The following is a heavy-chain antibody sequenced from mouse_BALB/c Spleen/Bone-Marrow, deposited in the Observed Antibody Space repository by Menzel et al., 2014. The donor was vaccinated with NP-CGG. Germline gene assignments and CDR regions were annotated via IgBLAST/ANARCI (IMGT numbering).Heavy chain of an antibody. Sequence: VQLQQPGAELVKPGASVKLSCTASGFNVKDTYIHWVKQRPEQGLEWIGRIDPANGNTKYDPKFQGKATITADTSSNTAYLQLSSLTSKDTAVYYCASYVYGYYFDYWGQGTTLTVSS. D-gene: IGHD2-2*01. CDR2: IDPANGNT. V-gene: IGHV14-3*02. CDR3: ASYVYGYYFDY. J-gene: IGHJ2*01. CDR1: GFNVKDTY.